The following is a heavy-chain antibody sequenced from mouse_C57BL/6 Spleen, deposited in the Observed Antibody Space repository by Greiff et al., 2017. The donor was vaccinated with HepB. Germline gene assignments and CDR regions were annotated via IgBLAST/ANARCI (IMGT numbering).Heavy chain of an antibody. V-gene: IGHV5-9*01. Sequence: EVQRVESGGGLVKPGGSLKLSCAASGFTFSSYTMSWVRQTPEKRLEWVATISGGGGNTYYPDSVKGRFTISRDNAKNTLYLQMSSLRSEDTALYYCARESNWFEYWGQGTTLTVSS. CDR2: ISGGGGNT. D-gene: IGHD2-5*01. J-gene: IGHJ2*01. CDR3: ARESNWFEY. CDR1: GFTFSSYT.